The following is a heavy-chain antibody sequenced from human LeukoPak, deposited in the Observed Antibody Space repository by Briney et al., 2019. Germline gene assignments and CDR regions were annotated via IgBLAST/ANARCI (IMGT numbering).Heavy chain of an antibody. CDR1: GGSISSGGYY. CDR2: IYYSGST. CDR3: ARLIPEYCSGGSCYWYFDL. J-gene: IGHJ2*01. V-gene: IGHV4-31*03. Sequence: SETLSLTCTVSGGSISSGGYYWSWIRQHPGKGLEWIGYIYYSGSTYYNPSLKSRVTISVDTSKNQFSLKLSSVTAADTAVYYCARLIPEYCSGGSCYWYFDLWGRGTLVTVSS. D-gene: IGHD2-15*01.